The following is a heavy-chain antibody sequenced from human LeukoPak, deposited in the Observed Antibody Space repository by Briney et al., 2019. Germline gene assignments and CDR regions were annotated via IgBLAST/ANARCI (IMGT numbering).Heavy chain of an antibody. J-gene: IGHJ6*03. CDR2: IRYDGSNK. V-gene: IGHV3-30*02. Sequence: GGSLRLSCAASGFTFSSYGMHWVRQAPGKGLEWVAFIRYDGSNKYYADSVKGRFTISRDNSKNTLYLQMNSLRAEDTAVYYCAKDVSNSYYYMDVWGKGTTVTVSS. CDR3: AKDVSNSYYYMDV. D-gene: IGHD4-11*01. CDR1: GFTFSSYG.